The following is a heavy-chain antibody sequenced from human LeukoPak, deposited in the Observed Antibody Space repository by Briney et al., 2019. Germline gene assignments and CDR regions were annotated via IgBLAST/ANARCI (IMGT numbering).Heavy chain of an antibody. Sequence: GASVKVSCKASGYTFTGYYMHWVRQAPGQGLEWMGWINPNSGGTNYAQKFQGRVTMTRDTSIGTAYMELSRLRSDDTAVYYCARDLVPAAPKVRDYWGQGTLVTVSS. CDR2: INPNSGGT. CDR1: GYTFTGYY. D-gene: IGHD2-2*01. V-gene: IGHV1-2*02. CDR3: ARDLVPAAPKVRDY. J-gene: IGHJ4*02.